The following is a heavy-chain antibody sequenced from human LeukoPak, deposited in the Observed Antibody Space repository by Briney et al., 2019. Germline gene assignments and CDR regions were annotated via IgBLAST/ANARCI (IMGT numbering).Heavy chain of an antibody. Sequence: PGGSLRLSCAASGFTFSSYGMSWVRQAPGKGLEWVSGIRSSGDSTYYADSVKGRFTISRDNSKNTLYLQMNSLRAEDTAVYYCARDSIVRSYYYYYYMDVWGKGTTVTVSS. CDR3: ARDSIVRSYYYYYYMDV. D-gene: IGHD1-26*01. CDR1: GFTFSSYG. J-gene: IGHJ6*03. V-gene: IGHV3-23*01. CDR2: IRSSGDST.